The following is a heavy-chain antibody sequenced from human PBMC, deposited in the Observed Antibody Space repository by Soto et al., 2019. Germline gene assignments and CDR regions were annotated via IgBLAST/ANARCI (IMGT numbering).Heavy chain of an antibody. CDR3: ARGGVVTPTGYYYYYGMDV. CDR2: INPSGGST. Sequence: GASVKVSCKASGYTFTSYYMHWVRQAPGQGLEWMGIINPSGGSTSYAQKFQGRVTMTRDTSTSTVYMELSSLRSEDTAVYYCARGGVVTPTGYYYYYGMDVWGQGTTVTVSS. D-gene: IGHD2-21*02. V-gene: IGHV1-46*01. J-gene: IGHJ6*02. CDR1: GYTFTSYY.